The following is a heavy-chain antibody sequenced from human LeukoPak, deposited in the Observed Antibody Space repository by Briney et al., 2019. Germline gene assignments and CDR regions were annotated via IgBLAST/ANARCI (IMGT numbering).Heavy chain of an antibody. V-gene: IGHV4-34*01. CDR2: INHSGST. D-gene: IGHD3-22*01. J-gene: IGHJ4*02. CDR1: GGSFSGYY. CDR3: ARHRLYDSSGYYHRHFDY. Sequence: SETLSLTCAVYGGSFSGYYWSWIRQPPGKGLEWIGEINHSGSTNYNPSLKSRVTISVDTSKNQFSLKLSSVTAADTAVYYCARHRLYDSSGYYHRHFDYWGQGALVTVSS.